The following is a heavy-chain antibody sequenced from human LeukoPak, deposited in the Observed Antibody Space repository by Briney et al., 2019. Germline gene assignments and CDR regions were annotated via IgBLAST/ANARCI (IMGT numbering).Heavy chain of an antibody. D-gene: IGHD1-26*01. J-gene: IGHJ2*01. CDR1: GYTFTTYY. CDR2: INPSGGST. V-gene: IGHV1-46*01. Sequence: ASVKVSCKASGYTFTTYYIHWVRQAPGQGLEWMGIINPSGGSTSYAQNFQGRITMTRDTSTSTVYMELSSLRSEDTAVYYCGRDPGVGGSWYFDLWGCGTLVTVSS. CDR3: GRDPGVGGSWYFDL.